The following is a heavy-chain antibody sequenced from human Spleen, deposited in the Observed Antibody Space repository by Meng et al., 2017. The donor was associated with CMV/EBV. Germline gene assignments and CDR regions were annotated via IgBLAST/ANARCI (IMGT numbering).Heavy chain of an antibody. D-gene: IGHD1-14*01. V-gene: IGHV1-69*04. J-gene: IGHJ6*02. CDR3: ARDQSNHSYGMDV. Sequence: SVQVSCKASGGTLSSNTISWVRQAPGQTLEWMGRIISLFGIANYAPRFQGRVTITADTSTSTAFMELSSLRSEDTAVYYCARDQSNHSYGMDVWGQGTTVTVSS. CDR1: GGTLSSNT. CDR2: IISLFGIA.